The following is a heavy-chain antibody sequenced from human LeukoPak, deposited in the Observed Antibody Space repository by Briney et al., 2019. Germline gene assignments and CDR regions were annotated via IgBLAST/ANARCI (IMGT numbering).Heavy chain of an antibody. CDR3: ARDTRWLQLRIFDY. Sequence: GGSLRLSCAASGFTFSSYWMSGVRQAPGKGLEGVANIKEAGSEKYYVDSVKGRLTISRDNAKNSLYLQMNSLRAEDTAVYYCARDTRWLQLRIFDYWGQGTLVTVSS. D-gene: IGHD5-24*01. J-gene: IGHJ4*02. CDR2: IKEAGSEK. V-gene: IGHV3-7*01. CDR1: GFTFSSYW.